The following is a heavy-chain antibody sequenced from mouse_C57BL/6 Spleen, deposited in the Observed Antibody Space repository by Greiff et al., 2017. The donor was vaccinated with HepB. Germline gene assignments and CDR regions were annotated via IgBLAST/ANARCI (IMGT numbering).Heavy chain of an antibody. J-gene: IGHJ4*01. V-gene: IGHV1-82*01. Sequence: VQLQESGPELVKPGASVKISCKASGYAFSSSWMHWVKQRPGKGLEWIGRICPGDGDTNYNGKFKGKATLTADKSSSTAYMQLSSLTSEDSAVYFFARPYGNYAMDYWGQGTSVTVSS. CDR1: GYAFSSSW. CDR3: ARPYGNYAMDY. D-gene: IGHD2-1*01. CDR2: ICPGDGDT.